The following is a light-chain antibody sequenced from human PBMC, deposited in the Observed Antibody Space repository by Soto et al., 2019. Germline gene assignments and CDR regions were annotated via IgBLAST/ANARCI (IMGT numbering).Light chain of an antibody. CDR1: SSNIGKTL. J-gene: IGLJ3*02. CDR2: DDH. Sequence: QSVLTQPPSVSAAPGQKVTISCSGSSSNIGKTLVAWYQHLPGTAPKLLIYDDHRRPSGIPDRFSASKSGTSATLAITGLQTGDEADYYCETWDTNLSAVVFGGGTKRTVL. V-gene: IGLV1-51*01. CDR3: ETWDTNLSAVV.